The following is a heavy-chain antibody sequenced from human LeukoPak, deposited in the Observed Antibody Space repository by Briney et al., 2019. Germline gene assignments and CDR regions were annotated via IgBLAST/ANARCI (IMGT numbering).Heavy chain of an antibody. Sequence: PGGSLRLSCAASGFTFSNAWMSWVRQAPGKGLEWVGRIKSKTDGGTTDYAAPVKGRFTISRDDSKNTLYLQMNSLKTEDTAVYYCTTGVTFGGVIVPVPMYWGQGTLVTVSS. J-gene: IGHJ4*02. CDR1: GFTFSNAW. CDR2: IKSKTDGGTT. V-gene: IGHV3-15*01. D-gene: IGHD3-16*02. CDR3: TTGVTFGGVIVPVPMY.